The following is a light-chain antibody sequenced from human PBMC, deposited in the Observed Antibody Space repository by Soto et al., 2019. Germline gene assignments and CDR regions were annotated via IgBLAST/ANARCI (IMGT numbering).Light chain of an antibody. CDR2: DAS. CDR3: QQRSDWPLT. Sequence: IVLNPSPTTLSLSPGERANLSCRGSQSVCQYFAWYQQKPGQAPRLPIYDASTRAADIPARFSGSGSGTDFTLTISSLEPEDFAVYYCQQRSDWPLTFGGGTKVEIK. CDR1: QSVCQY. V-gene: IGKV3-11*01. J-gene: IGKJ4*01.